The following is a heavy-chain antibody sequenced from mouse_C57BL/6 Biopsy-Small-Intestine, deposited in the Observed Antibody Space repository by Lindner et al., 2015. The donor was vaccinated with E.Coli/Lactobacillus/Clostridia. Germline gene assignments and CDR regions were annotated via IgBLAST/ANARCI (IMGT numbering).Heavy chain of an antibody. CDR3: ARNGSRYWYFDV. CDR1: GYTFTSYG. Sequence: VQLQESGAELARPGASVKLSCKASGYTFTSYGISWVKQRTGQGLEWIGEIYPRSGNTYYNEKFKSKATLTVDKPSSTAYMQLSSLTSEDSAVYYCARNGSRYWYFDVWGTGTTVTVSS. CDR2: IYPRSGNT. V-gene: IGHV1-81*01. J-gene: IGHJ1*03. D-gene: IGHD1-1*01.